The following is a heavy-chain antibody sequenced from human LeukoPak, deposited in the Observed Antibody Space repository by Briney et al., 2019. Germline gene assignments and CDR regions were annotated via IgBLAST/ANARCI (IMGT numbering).Heavy chain of an antibody. CDR3: ARDRLPPLGAFDI. D-gene: IGHD3-16*01. CDR1: GFTVSSNF. CDR2: IYSGGNT. V-gene: IGHV3-66*01. J-gene: IGHJ3*02. Sequence: GGSLTLSCAASGFTVSSNFMSWVRQAPGQGLEWVSVIYSGGNTYYADYVKGRFTISRDNSKNTLYLQMNSLRAEDTAVYHCARDRLPPLGAFDIWGQGTMVTVSS.